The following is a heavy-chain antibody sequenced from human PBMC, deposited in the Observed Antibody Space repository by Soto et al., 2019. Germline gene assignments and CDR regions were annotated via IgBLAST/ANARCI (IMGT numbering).Heavy chain of an antibody. CDR1: GGSISSYY. CDR3: TRVKGASYFDFWSGHPPPVFDY. J-gene: IGHJ4*02. V-gene: IGHV4-59*01. D-gene: IGHD3-3*01. Sequence: PSETLSLTCTVSGGSISSYYWSWIRQPPGKGLEWIGYIYYSGSTNYNPSLKSRVTISVDTSKNQFSLKLSSVTAADTAVYYCTRVKGASYFDFWSGHPPPVFDYWGQGSLVTVSS. CDR2: IYYSGST.